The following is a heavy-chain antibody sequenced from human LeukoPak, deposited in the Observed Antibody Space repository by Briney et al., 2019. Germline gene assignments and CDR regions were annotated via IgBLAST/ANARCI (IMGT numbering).Heavy chain of an antibody. Sequence: PSETLSLTCTVSGGSISPYYWSWIRQPPGKGLEWIGYIYYSGSTNYNPSLKSRVTISVDASKNHFSLKLSSVTAADTAVYYCARGGNSGYSSSWYWFDPWGQGTLVTVSS. D-gene: IGHD6-13*01. CDR3: ARGGNSGYSSSWYWFDP. CDR1: GGSISPYY. J-gene: IGHJ5*02. CDR2: IYYSGST. V-gene: IGHV4-59*01.